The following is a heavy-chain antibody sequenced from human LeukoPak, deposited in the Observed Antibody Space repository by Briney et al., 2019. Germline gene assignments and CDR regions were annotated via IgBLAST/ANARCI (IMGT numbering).Heavy chain of an antibody. V-gene: IGHV1-18*01. J-gene: IGHJ6*02. Sequence: ASVKVSCKASGYTFTSYGISWVRQAPGQGLEWMGWISAYNGNTNYAQKLQGRVTMTTDTSTSTAYMELRSLRSDDTAVYYCVRSAARQHYYYYGMDVWGQGTTVTVSS. CDR1: GYTFTSYG. CDR3: VRSAARQHYYYYGMDV. D-gene: IGHD6-6*01. CDR2: ISAYNGNT.